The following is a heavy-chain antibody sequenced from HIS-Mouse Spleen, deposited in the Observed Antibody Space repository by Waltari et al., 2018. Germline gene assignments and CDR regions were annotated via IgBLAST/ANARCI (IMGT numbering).Heavy chain of an antibody. CDR3: AREIPYSSSWYDWYFDL. V-gene: IGHV4-39*07. CDR1: GGSISSSSYY. Sequence: QLQLQESGPGLVKPSETLSLTCTVSGGSISSSSYYWGWIRRPPGKGLEWIGVIYYSVSTDDNPSLKSRVTISVDTSKNQFSLKLSSVTAADTAVYYCAREIPYSSSWYDWYFDLWGRGTLVTVSS. J-gene: IGHJ2*01. CDR2: IYYSVST. D-gene: IGHD6-13*01.